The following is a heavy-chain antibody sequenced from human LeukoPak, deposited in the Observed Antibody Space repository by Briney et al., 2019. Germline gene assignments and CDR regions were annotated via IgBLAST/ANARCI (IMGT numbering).Heavy chain of an antibody. CDR2: ISSSGST. V-gene: IGHV4-61*02. CDR3: ARGPYSYDSSGAFDI. Sequence: SQTLSLTCTVSGDSISSGDYYWSWIRQPAGKGLEWIGRISSSGSTNYNPSLKSRVTISVDTSKNPFSLKLSSVTAADTAVYFCARGPYSYDSSGAFDIWGQGTMVTVSS. D-gene: IGHD3-22*01. J-gene: IGHJ3*02. CDR1: GDSISSGDYY.